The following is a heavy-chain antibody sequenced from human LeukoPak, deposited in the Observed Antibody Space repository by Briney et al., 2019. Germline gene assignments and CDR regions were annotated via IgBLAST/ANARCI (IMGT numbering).Heavy chain of an antibody. CDR3: VKRPGRAADFHLES. CDR2: ISGSDDAT. CDR1: GFTFSNYG. V-gene: IGHV3-23*01. D-gene: IGHD1-14*01. Sequence: GGSLRLSCVGSGFTFSNYGMNWVRQAPGKGLEWVSSISGSDDATYYTDSVKGRFTISRDNSKSTLYLRMSSLRAEDTAIYYCVKRPGRAADFHLESWGQGTLVSVSS. J-gene: IGHJ4*02.